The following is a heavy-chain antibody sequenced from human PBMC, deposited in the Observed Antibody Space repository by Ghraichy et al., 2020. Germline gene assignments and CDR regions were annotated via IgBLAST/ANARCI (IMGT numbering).Heavy chain of an antibody. V-gene: IGHV4-34*01. D-gene: IGHD1-1*01. Sequence: SQTLSLTCAVYGGSLSGYFWSWIRQPPGKGLEWIGEIKPGGLTNYNPALKSRVAISQDTSKNQFSLKLTSMTAADTAVYYCARGYDRVLVDHWGQGALVTVSS. CDR3: ARGYDRVLVDH. CDR2: IKPGGLT. CDR1: GGSLSGYF. J-gene: IGHJ5*02.